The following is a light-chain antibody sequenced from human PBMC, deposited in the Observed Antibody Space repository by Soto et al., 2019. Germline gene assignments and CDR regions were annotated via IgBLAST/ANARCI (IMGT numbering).Light chain of an antibody. V-gene: IGLV2-14*03. CDR2: RVI. CDR1: SSDIGRYDY. CDR3: GSYTSATTWV. Sequence: QSALTQPASVSGSPGQSITISCTGTSSDIGRYDYVSWYQQFPGKAPKLMIYRVINRPSGVSDRFSGSKSGNSVSLSISGLQPEDEASYFCGSYTSATTWVFGGGTKLTVL. J-gene: IGLJ3*02.